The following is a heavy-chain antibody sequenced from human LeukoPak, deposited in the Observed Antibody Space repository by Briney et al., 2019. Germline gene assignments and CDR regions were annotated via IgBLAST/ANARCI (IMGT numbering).Heavy chain of an antibody. CDR3: ARDLGRYSYGFDY. Sequence: PGGSLRLSCAAPGFSFSRYWMSWVRQAPGRGLEWVANMNQDGSEKYYVDSVKGRFTISRDNAKNSLYLQMNSLRAEDTAVYYCARDLGRYSYGFDYWGQGTLVTVSS. V-gene: IGHV3-7*01. J-gene: IGHJ4*02. CDR2: MNQDGSEK. CDR1: GFSFSRYW. D-gene: IGHD5-18*01.